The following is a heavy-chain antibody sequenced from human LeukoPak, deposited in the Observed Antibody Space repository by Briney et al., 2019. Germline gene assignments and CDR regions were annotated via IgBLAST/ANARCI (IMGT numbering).Heavy chain of an antibody. CDR1: GYTFTSYY. Sequence: ASVKVSCKASGYTFTSYYMHWVRQAPGQGLEWMGIINPSGGSTSYAQKFQGRVTMTMDTSTSTVYVELSSLRSEDTAVYYCAGGHCSSTSCYTAGYYYYYMDVWGKGTTVTVSS. CDR3: AGGHCSSTSCYTAGYYYYYMDV. CDR2: INPSGGST. J-gene: IGHJ6*03. V-gene: IGHV1-46*01. D-gene: IGHD2-2*02.